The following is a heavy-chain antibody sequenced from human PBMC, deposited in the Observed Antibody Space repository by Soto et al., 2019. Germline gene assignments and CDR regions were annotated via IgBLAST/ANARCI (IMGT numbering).Heavy chain of an antibody. V-gene: IGHV4-4*02. J-gene: IGHJ3*02. Sequence: QVQLRESGPGLVKPSETLSLTCAVSGGSINSNDWWTWVRQPPGKGLEWIGEVYHSGTTNYNPSPKHRVTISVDKAKNQFSLKLSSVTAADTAVYYCARRGYYDTSGSNDAFHIWGRGTMVTVSS. CDR3: ARRGYYDTSGSNDAFHI. CDR1: GGSINSNDW. D-gene: IGHD3-22*01. CDR2: VYHSGTT.